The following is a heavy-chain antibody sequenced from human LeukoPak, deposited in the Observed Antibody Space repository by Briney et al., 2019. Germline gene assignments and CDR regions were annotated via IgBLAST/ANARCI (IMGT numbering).Heavy chain of an antibody. CDR1: GYTFTGYY. CDR2: INPNSGGT. Sequence: ASVKVSCKASGYTFTGYYMHWVRQAPGQGLEWMRWINPNSGGTNYAQKFQGRVTMTRDTSISTAYMELSRLRSDDTAVYYCASKGDGYCRSTNCQGALDIWGQGTMVTVSS. CDR3: ASKGDGYCRSTNCQGALDI. V-gene: IGHV1-2*02. D-gene: IGHD2-2*01. J-gene: IGHJ3*02.